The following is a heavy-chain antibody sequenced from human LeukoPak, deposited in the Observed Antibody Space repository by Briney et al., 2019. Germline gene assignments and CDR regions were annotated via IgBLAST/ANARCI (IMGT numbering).Heavy chain of an antibody. CDR1: GGSFSGYY. CDR2: INHSGST. D-gene: IGHD2-2*01. CDR3: ARGVVVVPAASSNWFDP. J-gene: IGHJ5*02. V-gene: IGHV4-34*01. Sequence: SETLSLTCAVYGGSFSGYYWSWIRQPPGKGLEWIGEINHSGSTNYNPSLKRRVNISVETSKNQFSLKLSSVTAADTAVYYCARGVVVVPAASSNWFDPWGQGTLVTVSS.